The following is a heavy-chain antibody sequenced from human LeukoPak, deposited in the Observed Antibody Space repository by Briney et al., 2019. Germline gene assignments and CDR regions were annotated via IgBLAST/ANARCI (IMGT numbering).Heavy chain of an antibody. V-gene: IGHV3-11*01. CDR3: ARGEDYGDYTDYYYYYGMDV. Sequence: GGSLRLSCAASGFTFSDYYMSWIRQAPGKELEWVSYISSSGSTIYYADSVKGRFTISRDNAKNSLYLQMNSLRAEDTAVYYCARGEDYGDYTDYYYYYGMDVWGQGTTVTVSS. CDR2: ISSSGSTI. J-gene: IGHJ6*02. CDR1: GFTFSDYY. D-gene: IGHD4-17*01.